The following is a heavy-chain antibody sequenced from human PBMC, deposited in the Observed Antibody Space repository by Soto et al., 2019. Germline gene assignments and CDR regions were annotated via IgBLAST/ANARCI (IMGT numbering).Heavy chain of an antibody. V-gene: IGHV1-24*01. D-gene: IGHD3-10*01. CDR3: ATINTYYPF. CDR1: GLTLSELS. J-gene: IGHJ4*02. Sequence: GASVKVSCKVSGLTLSELSMHWVRQTPGEGLEWMGGFDPEQGETVHAQKFQGRVTMTDDTSTDTAYMELSSLRSDDTAVYYCATINTYYPFWGQGALVTVSS. CDR2: FDPEQGET.